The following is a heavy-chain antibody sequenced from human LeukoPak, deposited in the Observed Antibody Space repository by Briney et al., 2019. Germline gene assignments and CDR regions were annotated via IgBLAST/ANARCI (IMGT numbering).Heavy chain of an antibody. J-gene: IGHJ3*02. CDR3: ARVRRMVGATNDAFDI. D-gene: IGHD1-26*01. CDR2: INPNSGGT. V-gene: IGHV1-2*02. Sequence: ASVKVSCKASGYTFTGYYMHWVRQAPGQGLEWMGWINPNSGGTNYAQKFQGRVTMTRDTSISTAYMELSRLRSDDTAVYYCARVRRMVGATNDAFDIWGQGTMVTVSS. CDR1: GYTFTGYY.